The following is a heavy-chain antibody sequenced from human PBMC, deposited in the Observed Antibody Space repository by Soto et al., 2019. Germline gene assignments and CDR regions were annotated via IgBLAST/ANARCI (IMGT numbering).Heavy chain of an antibody. J-gene: IGHJ6*02. D-gene: IGHD4-17*01. CDR1: GDSISSDNYY. CDR3: ARDSLKPTVMGYYYGLDV. CDR2: ISSSGTT. Sequence: QVQLQESGPGLVKPSQTLSLTCTVSGDSISSDNYYWGWIRQHPGKGPEWIGFISSSGTTYYNPSLQSRAIISLDPSKNQFSLKLSSVTAADTAVYYCARDSLKPTVMGYYYGLDVWGQGTTVTVSS. V-gene: IGHV4-31*03.